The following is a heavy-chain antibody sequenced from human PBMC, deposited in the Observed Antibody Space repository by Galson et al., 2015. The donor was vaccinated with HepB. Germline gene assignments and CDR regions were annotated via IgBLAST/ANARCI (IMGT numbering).Heavy chain of an antibody. V-gene: IGHV1-69*13. J-gene: IGHJ5*02. Sequence: SVKVSCKASGGTFSSYAISWVRQAPGQGLEWMGGIIPIFGTANYAQKFQGRVTITADESTSTAYMELSSLRSEDTAVYYCAGAWLQLGLERNWFDPWGQGSLVNLSS. CDR3: AGAWLQLGLERNWFDP. CDR1: GGTFSSYA. CDR2: IIPIFGTA. D-gene: IGHD6-13*01.